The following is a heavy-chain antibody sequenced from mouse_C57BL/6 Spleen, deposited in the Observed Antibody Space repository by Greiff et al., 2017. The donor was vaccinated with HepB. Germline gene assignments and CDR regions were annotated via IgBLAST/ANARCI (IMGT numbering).Heavy chain of an antibody. CDR2: IWSGGST. CDR1: GFSLTSYG. V-gene: IGHV2-2*01. CDR3: AREGRDGSYYYAMDY. D-gene: IGHD3-3*01. J-gene: IGHJ4*01. Sequence: VKLMESGPGLVQPSQSLSITCTVSGFSLTSYGVNWVRQSPGKGLEWLGVIWSGGSTDYNAAFISRLSISKDNSKSQVFFKMNSLQADDTAIYYCAREGRDGSYYYAMDYWGQGTSVTVSS.